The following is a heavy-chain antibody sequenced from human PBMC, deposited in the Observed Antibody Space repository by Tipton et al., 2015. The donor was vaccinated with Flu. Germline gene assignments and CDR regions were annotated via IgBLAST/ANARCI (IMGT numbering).Heavy chain of an antibody. Sequence: SLRLSCAASGFTFSLFGMHWVRQAPGKGLEWLAFTFYDGSRTHYADSAKGRFTISRDDSKSTVYLQINSLRVEDTAVYFCARDGPEWNYYAYMDVWGIGTTVTV. CDR1: GFTFSLFG. CDR3: ARDGPEWNYYAYMDV. D-gene: IGHD3-3*01. J-gene: IGHJ6*03. V-gene: IGHV3-33*01. CDR2: TFYDGSRT.